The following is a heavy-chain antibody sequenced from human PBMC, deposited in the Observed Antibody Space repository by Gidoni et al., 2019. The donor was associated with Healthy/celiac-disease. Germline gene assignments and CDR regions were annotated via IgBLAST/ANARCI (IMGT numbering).Heavy chain of an antibody. V-gene: IGHV3-13*01. CDR1: GFTFSSYD. J-gene: IGHJ6*02. Sequence: EVQLVESGGGLVQPGGSLRLSCAASGFTFSSYDMHWVRQATGKGLEWVSAIGTAGDTYYPGSVKGRFTISRENAKNSLYLQMNSLRAGDTAVYYCARTLKTYYDFWSGNYYYYGMDVWGQGTTVTVSS. CDR2: IGTAGDT. CDR3: ARTLKTYYDFWSGNYYYYGMDV. D-gene: IGHD3-3*01.